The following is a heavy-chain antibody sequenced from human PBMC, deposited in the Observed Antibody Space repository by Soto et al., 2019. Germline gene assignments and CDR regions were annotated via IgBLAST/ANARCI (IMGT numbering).Heavy chain of an antibody. CDR1: GFTFSSYW. CDR3: ARGPLLGWGTGDSSYFMGL. D-gene: IGHD3-16*01. Sequence: EVQLVESGGGLVQPGGSLRLSCAASGFTFSSYWMHWVRQAPGKGLVWVSRINSDGSSTNYADSVKGRFTISRDNAKNTLYLQMNSRRAADTAVYYCARGPLLGWGTGDSSYFMGLWGKGTTVTASS. J-gene: IGHJ6*03. CDR2: INSDGSST. V-gene: IGHV3-74*01.